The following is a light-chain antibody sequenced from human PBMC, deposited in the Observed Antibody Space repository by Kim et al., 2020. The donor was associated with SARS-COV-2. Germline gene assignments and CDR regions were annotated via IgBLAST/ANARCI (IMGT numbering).Light chain of an antibody. CDR3: QNYDSAPLT. CDR1: QDIGNY. CDR2: ETS. J-gene: IGKJ4*01. Sequence: DIQVTQSPSSLSASVGDRVIITCRASQDIGNYLGWYQQKPGRAPKLLIYETSTLQSGVPSRFSGRGSGTEFTLTISSLQSEDVGTYYCQNYDSAPLTFGGGTTVEI. V-gene: IGKV1-27*01.